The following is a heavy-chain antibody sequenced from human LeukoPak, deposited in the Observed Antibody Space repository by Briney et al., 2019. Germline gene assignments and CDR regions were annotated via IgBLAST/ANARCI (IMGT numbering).Heavy chain of an antibody. CDR3: ARDHNYAFDN. Sequence: GGSLRPSCAASGFPFSEYSMNWVRQAPGKGLEWISYIGISSGNTEYADSVKGRFTVSGDNARNSLYLQMNSLRVEDTAVYYCARDHNYAFDNWGQGTLVTVSS. V-gene: IGHV3-11*06. CDR2: IGISSGNT. D-gene: IGHD1-1*01. J-gene: IGHJ4*02. CDR1: GFPFSEYS.